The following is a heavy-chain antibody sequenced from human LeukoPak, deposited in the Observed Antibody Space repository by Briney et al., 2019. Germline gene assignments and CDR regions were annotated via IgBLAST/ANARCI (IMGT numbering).Heavy chain of an antibody. V-gene: IGHV3-21*06. J-gene: IGHJ4*02. Sequence: GGSLRPSCAGSGFTFSAYGMNWVRQAPGKGLEWVSYISSRDSYMYYADSVKGRFTISRDNAKNSLYLQMNSLRAEDTALYYCARGVDYWGQGTLVTVSS. CDR1: GFTFSAYG. CDR3: ARGVDY. CDR2: ISSRDSYM.